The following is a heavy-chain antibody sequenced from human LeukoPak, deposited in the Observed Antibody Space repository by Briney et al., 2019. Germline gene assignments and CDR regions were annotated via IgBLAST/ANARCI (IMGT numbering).Heavy chain of an antibody. CDR2: IIPIFGTA. CDR3: ARGIGSVAAYCGGDCYSDYDY. V-gene: IGHV1-69*13. Sequence: SVKVSCKASGYTFTGYYMHWVRQAPGQGLEWMGGIIPIFGTANYAQKFQGRVTITADESTSTAYMELSSLRSEDTAVYYCARGIGSVAAYCGGDCYSDYDYWGQGTLVTVSS. D-gene: IGHD2-21*01. J-gene: IGHJ4*02. CDR1: GYTFTGYY.